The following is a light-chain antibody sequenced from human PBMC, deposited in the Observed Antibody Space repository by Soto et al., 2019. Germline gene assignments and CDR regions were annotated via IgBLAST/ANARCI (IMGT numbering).Light chain of an antibody. V-gene: IGLV2-23*01. CDR2: EAT. CDR1: NSDVGGYNL. CDR3: CSYAGSGTYV. J-gene: IGLJ1*01. Sequence: QSALTQPASVSGSPGQSITISCTGTNSDVGGYNLVSWYQHHPGEGPKLMIYEATKRPSGLSNRFSGSKSGNTASLTISRLQPEDEADYYCCSYAGSGTYVFGTGTKVTVL.